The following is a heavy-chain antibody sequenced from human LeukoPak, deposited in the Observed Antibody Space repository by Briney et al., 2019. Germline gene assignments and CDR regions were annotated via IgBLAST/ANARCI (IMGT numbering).Heavy chain of an antibody. D-gene: IGHD3-22*01. Sequence: GGSLRLSCAASGFTFDGYAMHWVRQAPGKGLEWVSGISWNSGSIGYADSVKGRFTISRDNAKNSLYLQMNSLRAEDTALYYCAKGPTYYYDSSGRLGAFDIWGQGTMVTVSS. CDR1: GFTFDGYA. V-gene: IGHV3-9*01. J-gene: IGHJ3*02. CDR3: AKGPTYYYDSSGRLGAFDI. CDR2: ISWNSGSI.